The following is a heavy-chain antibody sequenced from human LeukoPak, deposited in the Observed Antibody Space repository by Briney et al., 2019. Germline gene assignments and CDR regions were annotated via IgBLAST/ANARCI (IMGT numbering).Heavy chain of an antibody. CDR3: ARDAVSYGYGMSDY. CDR2: IWYDGSNK. J-gene: IGHJ4*02. CDR1: GFTFSSYG. Sequence: GRSLRLSRAASGFTFSSYGMHWVRQAPGKGLEWVAVIWYDGSNKYYADSVKGRFTISRDNSKNTLYLQMNSLRAEDTAVYYCARDAVSYGYGMSDYWGQGTLVTVSS. D-gene: IGHD5-18*01. V-gene: IGHV3-33*01.